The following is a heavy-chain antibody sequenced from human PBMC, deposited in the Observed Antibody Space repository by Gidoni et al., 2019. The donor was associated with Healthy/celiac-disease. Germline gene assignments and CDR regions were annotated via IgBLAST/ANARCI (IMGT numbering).Heavy chain of an antibody. CDR1: GFTFDDYA. CDR3: AKDTRYSGIHYFDY. CDR2: SSWNSGSI. V-gene: IGHV3-9*01. D-gene: IGHD1-26*01. Sequence: EVQLVESGGGLVHPGSSLRLSCAASGFTFDDYAIHLCPQAPGKGLEWVSGSSWNSGSIGYEDSVKGRFTISRDNAKNSLYLQMNSLRAEDTALYYCAKDTRYSGIHYFDYWGQGTLVTVSS. J-gene: IGHJ4*02.